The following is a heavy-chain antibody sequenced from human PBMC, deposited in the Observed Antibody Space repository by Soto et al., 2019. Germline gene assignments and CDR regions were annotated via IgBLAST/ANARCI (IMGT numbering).Heavy chain of an antibody. D-gene: IGHD3-10*01. CDR2: IYYSGTT. Sequence: QVQLQESGPGLVKPSQTLSLNCSVSGDSINNADYYWSWIRQHAGRGLEWIGYIYYSGTTYYNPSPKSRVTITMDTSTNQFSLEMSSVTADVTAVYYCARVRGHDFDIRGQGTMVTVSS. CDR1: GDSINNADYY. CDR3: ARVRGHDFDI. J-gene: IGHJ3*02. V-gene: IGHV4-31*03.